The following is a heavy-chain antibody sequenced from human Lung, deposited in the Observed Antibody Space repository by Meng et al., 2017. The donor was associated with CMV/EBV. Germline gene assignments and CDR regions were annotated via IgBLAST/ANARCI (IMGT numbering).Heavy chain of an antibody. CDR2: IIPIFGTA. CDR1: GGTFSSYA. CDR3: ARDRPITIFGVVQYQWFAP. D-gene: IGHD3-3*01. Sequence: SVKVSXKASGGTFSSYAISWVRQAPGQGLEWMGGIIPIFGTANYAQKFQGRVTITTDESTSTAYMELSSLRSEDTAVYYCARDRPITIFGVVQYQWFAPWGHGTLVTVS. V-gene: IGHV1-69*05. J-gene: IGHJ5*02.